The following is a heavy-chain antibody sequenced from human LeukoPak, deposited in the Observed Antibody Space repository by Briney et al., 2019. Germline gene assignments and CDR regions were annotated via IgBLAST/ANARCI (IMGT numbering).Heavy chain of an antibody. CDR2: ISSNGDDT. D-gene: IGHD4-23*01. V-gene: IGHV3-64D*06. CDR1: GFTFSNYA. Sequence: PGGSLRLSCSASGFTFSNYAMHWVRQAPGKGLEYVSAISSNGDDTFYADSVKGRFTISRDNSKNTLYLQMNDLRPEDTAVYYRVKAVVTAAGKYYYDNWGQGTLVTVSS. J-gene: IGHJ4*02. CDR3: VKAVVTAAGKYYYDN.